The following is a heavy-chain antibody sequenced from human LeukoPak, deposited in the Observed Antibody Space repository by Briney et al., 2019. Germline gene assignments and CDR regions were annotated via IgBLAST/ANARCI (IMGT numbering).Heavy chain of an antibody. CDR1: GFTFSSYG. Sequence: PGGSLRLSCAASGFTFSSYGMHWVRQAPGKGLEWVAVISYDGSNKYYADSVKGRFTISRDNSKNTLYLQMNSLRAEDTAVYYCEAFVTMVRGASEGVFDYWGQGTLVTVSS. CDR3: EAFVTMVRGASEGVFDY. D-gene: IGHD3-10*01. V-gene: IGHV3-30*03. CDR2: ISYDGSNK. J-gene: IGHJ4*02.